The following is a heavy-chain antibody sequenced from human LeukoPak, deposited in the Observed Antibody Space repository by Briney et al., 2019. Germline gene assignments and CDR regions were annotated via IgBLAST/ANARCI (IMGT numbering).Heavy chain of an antibody. D-gene: IGHD4-11*01. V-gene: IGHV5-51*01. CDR2: IQPDDSDT. Sequence: GESLKISCRLPGFSSTTYWIAWVRQMPGKGLEWMGVIQPDDSDTTYSPSFQGQVSISADKSINTAFLQWSSLEASDTAMYYCARPLFSSNYKAFDLWGQGTLVTVSS. CDR1: GFSSTTYW. J-gene: IGHJ3*01. CDR3: ARPLFSSNYKAFDL.